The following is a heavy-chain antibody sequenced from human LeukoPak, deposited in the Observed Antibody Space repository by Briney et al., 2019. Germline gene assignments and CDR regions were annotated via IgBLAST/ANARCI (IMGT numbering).Heavy chain of an antibody. Sequence: GGSLSLSCAASGFTFSNSAMTWVRQAPGKGLEWVSGISASGHYTYNADSGKGRFTISRDNSKSTRDLQMNSLRAEDTGVYFCVKDGSWGDYYFYFYIDVWGKGTTVTVS. CDR3: VKDGSWGDYYFYFYIDV. D-gene: IGHD3-16*01. CDR2: ISASGHYT. J-gene: IGHJ6*03. V-gene: IGHV3-23*01. CDR1: GFTFSNSA.